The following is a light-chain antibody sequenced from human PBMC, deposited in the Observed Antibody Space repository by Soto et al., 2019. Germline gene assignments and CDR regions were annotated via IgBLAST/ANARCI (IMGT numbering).Light chain of an antibody. CDR1: QNVYPW. V-gene: IGKV1-5*01. CDR3: QQYYTSVYS. Sequence: DIQMTQSPSTLSASVGDTVSITCRASQNVYPWLAWYQQKVGKAPKLLIYDASTLDSGVPSRISGSGSGTDVPLTISSLQHDDLGSYYCQQYYTSVYSFGQGTKLEI. J-gene: IGKJ2*03. CDR2: DAS.